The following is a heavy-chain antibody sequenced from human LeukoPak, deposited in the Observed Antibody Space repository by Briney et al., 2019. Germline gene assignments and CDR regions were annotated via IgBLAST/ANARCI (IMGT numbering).Heavy chain of an antibody. Sequence: ASVKVSCKASGYTFTSYAIHWVRQAPGQRLEWMGWINAGNGNTKYSQKFQGRVTITRDTSASTAYMELSSLRSEDTAVYYCARGGGYSSSWAYLVPWGQGTLVTVSS. V-gene: IGHV1-3*01. D-gene: IGHD6-13*01. CDR2: INAGNGNT. J-gene: IGHJ5*02. CDR3: ARGGGYSSSWAYLVP. CDR1: GYTFTSYA.